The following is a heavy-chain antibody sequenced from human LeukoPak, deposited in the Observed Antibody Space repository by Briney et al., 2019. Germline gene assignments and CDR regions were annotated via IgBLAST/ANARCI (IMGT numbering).Heavy chain of an antibody. CDR2: ISAYNGNT. D-gene: IGHD1-26*01. V-gene: IGHV1-18*01. J-gene: IGHJ5*02. Sequence: ASVKVSCKASGYTFTSYGISWVRQAPGQGLEWMGWISAYNGNTNYAQKLQGRVTMTTDTSTSTAYMELRSLRSGDTAVYYCARVVGGSYFNWFDHWGQGTLVTVSS. CDR1: GYTFTSYG. CDR3: ARVVGGSYFNWFDH.